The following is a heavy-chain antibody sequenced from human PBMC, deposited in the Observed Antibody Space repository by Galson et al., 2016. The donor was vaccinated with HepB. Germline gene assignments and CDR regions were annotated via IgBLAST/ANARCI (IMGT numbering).Heavy chain of an antibody. J-gene: IGHJ6*02. CDR1: GFTFSIYG. D-gene: IGHD2-2*01. CDR3: AKGTYCTATRCYEGRGMDV. Sequence: SLRLSCAASGFTFSIYGMHWVRQAPGEGLEWVAFISYDGSKKYYADSVKGRFTISRDNSKNTLYLQMNSLRAEDTAVYYCAKGTYCTATRCYEGRGMDVWGQGTTVTVSS. CDR2: ISYDGSKK. V-gene: IGHV3-30*18.